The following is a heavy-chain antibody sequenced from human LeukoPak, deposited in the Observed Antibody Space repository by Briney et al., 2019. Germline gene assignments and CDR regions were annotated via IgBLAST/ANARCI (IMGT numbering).Heavy chain of an antibody. Sequence: GASVKVSCKASGYTFTGYYMHWVRQAPGQGLEWMGWINPNSGGTNYAQKFQGRVTMTRDTSISTAYMELSRLRSDDTAVYYCARLGEMYGSSQSSYYYYMDVWGKGTTVTVSS. CDR3: ARLGEMYGSSQSSYYYYMDV. J-gene: IGHJ6*03. CDR1: GYTFTGYY. CDR2: INPNSGGT. V-gene: IGHV1-2*02. D-gene: IGHD6-13*01.